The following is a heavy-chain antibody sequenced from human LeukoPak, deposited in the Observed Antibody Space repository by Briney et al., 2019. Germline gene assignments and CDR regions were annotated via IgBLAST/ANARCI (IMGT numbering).Heavy chain of an antibody. Sequence: SETLSLTCTVSGVSISSSSYYWGWIRQPPGKGLEWVGSIDYSGSTYYNPSLKSRVTISVDTSKNQFSLKLSSVTAADTAVYYCARRGVGATGVDAFDIWGQGTMVTVSS. CDR3: ARRGVGATGVDAFDI. V-gene: IGHV4-39*07. CDR2: IDYSGST. J-gene: IGHJ3*02. D-gene: IGHD1-26*01. CDR1: GVSISSSSYY.